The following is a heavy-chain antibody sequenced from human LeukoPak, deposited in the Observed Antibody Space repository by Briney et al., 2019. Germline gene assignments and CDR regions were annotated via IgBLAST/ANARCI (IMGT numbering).Heavy chain of an antibody. CDR3: AKDRDLNFDY. CDR1: GFTFSSLA. D-gene: IGHD3-10*01. V-gene: IGHV3-23*01. CDR2: ISGSGTNT. J-gene: IGHJ4*02. Sequence: GRSLRLSCAASGFTFSSLAMTWVRQPPGKGLEWVSGISGSGTNTYYADSVKGRFTISRDNSKNTLSLQMNSLRAEDTAVYYCAKDRDLNFDYWGQGTLVTVSS.